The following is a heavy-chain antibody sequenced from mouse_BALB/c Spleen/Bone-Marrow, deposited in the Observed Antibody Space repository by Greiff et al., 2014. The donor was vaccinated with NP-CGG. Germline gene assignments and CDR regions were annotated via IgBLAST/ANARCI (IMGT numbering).Heavy chain of an antibody. V-gene: IGHV1-26*01. Sequence: EVQLQQSGPELVKPGASVKMSCKASGYTFTDYYMKWVKQSHEKSLEWIGDINPINGDTFYNQKFKGKATLTVDKSSSTVYMQLDSLTSEDSAICYCAMGVRLYWYFDVWGAGTTVTVSS. CDR2: INPINGDT. J-gene: IGHJ1*01. CDR1: GYTFTDYY. CDR3: AMGVRLYWYFDV. D-gene: IGHD2-14*01.